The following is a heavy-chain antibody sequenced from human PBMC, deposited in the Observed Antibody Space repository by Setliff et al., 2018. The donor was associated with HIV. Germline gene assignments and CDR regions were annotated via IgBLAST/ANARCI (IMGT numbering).Heavy chain of an antibody. V-gene: IGHV4-38-2*02. CDR2: IYHSGST. J-gene: IGHJ6*03. CDR1: GYSISGGYY. D-gene: IGHD3-3*01. Sequence: PSETLSLTCSVSGYSISGGYYWGWIRQPPGKGLEWIGTIYHSGSTYYNSSLKSRVAMSVDTSKNQFSLKLSSVTAADTAVYYCARDPVRAQKTYYDFWSGSYYYYMDVWGKGTTVTVSS. CDR3: ARDPVRAQKTYYDFWSGSYYYYMDV.